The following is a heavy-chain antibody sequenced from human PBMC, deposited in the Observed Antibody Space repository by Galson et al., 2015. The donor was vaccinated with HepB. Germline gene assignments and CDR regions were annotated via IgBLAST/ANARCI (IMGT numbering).Heavy chain of an antibody. CDR1: GGTFGSYA. V-gene: IGHV1-69*13. J-gene: IGHJ4*02. Sequence: SVKVSCKASGGTFGSYAISWVRQAPGQGLEWMGGIIPIFGTANYAQKFQGRVTITADESTSTAYMELSSLRSEDTAVYYCARGRDGYNYQPYYFDYWGQGTLVTVSS. CDR2: IIPIFGTA. D-gene: IGHD5-24*01. CDR3: ARGRDGYNYQPYYFDY.